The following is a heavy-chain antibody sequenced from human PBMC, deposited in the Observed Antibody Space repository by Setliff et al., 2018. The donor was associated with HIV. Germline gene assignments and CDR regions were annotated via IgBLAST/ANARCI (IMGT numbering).Heavy chain of an antibody. CDR3: ARTTTVTTEV. J-gene: IGHJ4*02. V-gene: IGHV1-2*02. CDR1: GYTFTSYG. D-gene: IGHD4-17*01. CDR2: VNPNSGGT. Sequence: ASVKVSCKASGYTFTSYGVSWVRQAPGQGLEWMGWVNPNSGGTNYAQKFQGRVTMTTDTSVSTAYMEVSSLTSDDTAVYYCARTTTVTTEVWGQGTLVTVSS.